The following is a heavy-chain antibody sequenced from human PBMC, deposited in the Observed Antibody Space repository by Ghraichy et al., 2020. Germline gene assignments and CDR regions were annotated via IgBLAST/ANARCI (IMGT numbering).Heavy chain of an antibody. J-gene: IGHJ4*02. CDR3: ARDGELGASTDYYDSSGEYSDYCDY. CDR2: IKQDGSEK. D-gene: IGHD3-22*01. Sequence: GGSLRLSCAASGFTLSSYWMSWVRQAPGKGLEWVANIKQDGSEKYYADSGKGRFIISRDNAKNSLYLQMNSLRAEDTAVYYCARDGELGASTDYYDSSGEYSDYCDYWGQGTLVTVSS. V-gene: IGHV3-7*03. CDR1: GFTLSSYW.